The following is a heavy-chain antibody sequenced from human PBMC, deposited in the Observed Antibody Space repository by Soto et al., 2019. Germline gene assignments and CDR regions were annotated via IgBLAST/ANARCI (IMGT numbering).Heavy chain of an antibody. CDR3: AKVFVFTIREGFDY. CDR1: GFTFSSYA. D-gene: IGHD3-3*01. Sequence: GGSLRLSCAASGFTFSSYAMSWVRQAPGKGLEWVSAISGSGGSTYYTDSVKGRFTVSRDNSKNTLYLQMNSLRAEDTAVYYCAKVFVFTIREGFDYWGLGPLVTVSS. V-gene: IGHV3-23*01. J-gene: IGHJ4*02. CDR2: ISGSGGST.